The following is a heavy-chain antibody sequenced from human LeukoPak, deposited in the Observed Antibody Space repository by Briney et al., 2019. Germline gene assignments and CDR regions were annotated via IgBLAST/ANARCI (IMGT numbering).Heavy chain of an antibody. CDR1: GFTFSSYE. D-gene: IGHD3-22*01. V-gene: IGHV3-48*03. Sequence: GGSLRLSCAASGFTFSSYEMNWVRQAPGKGLEWVSYISGSGSTIYYADSVKGRFTISRDNAKNSLYLQMNSLRAEDTAVYYCARDRRYYDSSGYYMSFHFDYWGQGTLVTVSS. J-gene: IGHJ4*02. CDR2: ISGSGSTI. CDR3: ARDRRYYDSSGYYMSFHFDY.